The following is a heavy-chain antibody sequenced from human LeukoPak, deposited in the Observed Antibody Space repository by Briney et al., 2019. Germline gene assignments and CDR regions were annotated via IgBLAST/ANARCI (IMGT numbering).Heavy chain of an antibody. Sequence: ASVKVSCKGAGYTFTTYYMHWVRQAPGQGLEWMGMIYPSGGSTSYAQKFQGRVTMTRDTSTSTIYMEMSSLRSEDTAVYYCARLYDISNSWFDPWGQGTLVTVSS. J-gene: IGHJ5*02. CDR3: ARLYDISNSWFDP. CDR2: IYPSGGST. D-gene: IGHD3-9*01. CDR1: GYTFTTYY. V-gene: IGHV1-46*03.